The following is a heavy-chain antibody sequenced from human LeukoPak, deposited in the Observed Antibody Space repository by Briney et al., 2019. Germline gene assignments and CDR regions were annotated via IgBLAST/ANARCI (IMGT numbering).Heavy chain of an antibody. D-gene: IGHD3-3*01. J-gene: IGHJ4*02. CDR3: ASFLEWQYYFDY. CDR2: INHSGST. V-gene: IGHV4-34*01. Sequence: SETLSLTCAVYGGSFSGYYWSWIRQPPGKGLEWIGEINHSGSTNYNPSLKSRVTISVDTSKNQFSLKLSSVTAADTAVYYCASFLEWQYYFDYWGQGTLVTVSS. CDR1: GGSFSGYY.